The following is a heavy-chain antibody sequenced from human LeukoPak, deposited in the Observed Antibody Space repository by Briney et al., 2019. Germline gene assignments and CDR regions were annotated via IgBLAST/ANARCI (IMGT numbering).Heavy chain of an antibody. J-gene: IGHJ6*03. CDR2: FDPEDGET. V-gene: IGHV1-24*01. CDR3: ARDGSGSYYPLYYYYYYMDV. Sequence: ASVKVSCKVSGYTLTELSMHWVRQAPGKGLEWMGGFDPEDGETIYAQKFQGRVTMTEDTSTDTAYMELSSLRSEDTAVYYCARDGSGSYYPLYYYYYYMDVWGKGTTVTISS. CDR1: GYTLTELS. D-gene: IGHD3-10*01.